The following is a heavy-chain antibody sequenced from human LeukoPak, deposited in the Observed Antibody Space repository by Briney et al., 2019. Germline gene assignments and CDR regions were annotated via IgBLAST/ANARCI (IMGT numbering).Heavy chain of an antibody. V-gene: IGHV4-34*01. D-gene: IGHD4-17*01. Sequence: KPSETLSLSCAVYGGSFSGYDWNWIRQPPGKGLEWIGEINHRGSTNYNPSLKSRVSISVDTSKNQFSLKLSSVTAADTAVYFCASRPTTWGFFDSWGQGTLVTVSS. J-gene: IGHJ4*02. CDR3: ASRPTTWGFFDS. CDR2: INHRGST. CDR1: GGSFSGYD.